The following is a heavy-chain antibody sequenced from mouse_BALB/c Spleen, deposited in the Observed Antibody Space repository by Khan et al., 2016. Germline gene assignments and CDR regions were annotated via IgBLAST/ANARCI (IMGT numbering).Heavy chain of an antibody. CDR1: GYSITSDYA. J-gene: IGHJ3*01. V-gene: IGHV3-2*02. CDR2: ISYSGST. Sequence: EVQLQESGPGLVKPSQSLSLTCTVTGYSITSDYAWNWIRQFPGNKLEWMGYISYSGSTSYNPSLKSRIPITRDTSKNQFSLQLNSVTTEDTATYYCASSERSLFASWGQGTLVTVSA. CDR3: ASSERSLFAS.